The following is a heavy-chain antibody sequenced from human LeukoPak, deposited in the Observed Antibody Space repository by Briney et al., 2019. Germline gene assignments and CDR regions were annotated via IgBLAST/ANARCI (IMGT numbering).Heavy chain of an antibody. Sequence: ASVKVSCKASGYAFTRYYIHWVRQAPGQGLVWMGIINPSGGGTSNAQKFQGRVTMTRDTSTSTVYMEVSSLTSEDTAVYYCASASGYYAPPDYWGQGTLVTVSS. V-gene: IGHV1-46*01. CDR2: INPSGGGT. J-gene: IGHJ4*02. CDR1: GYAFTRYY. D-gene: IGHD3-22*01. CDR3: ASASGYYAPPDY.